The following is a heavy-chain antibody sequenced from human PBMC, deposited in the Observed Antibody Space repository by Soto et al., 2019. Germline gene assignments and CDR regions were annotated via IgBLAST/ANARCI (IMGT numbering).Heavy chain of an antibody. D-gene: IGHD3-10*01. CDR3: ARELHYYGSRLFDS. J-gene: IGHJ4*02. CDR1: DCSISSGYY. CDR2: XFXXGXT. Sequence: PSETLSLTCKRSDCSISSGYYWGWVRHPPGXGLEXIGXXFXXGXTXXXPXXXSRVTISVDTSKNQFSLKLNSVTAADTAVYYCARELHYYGSRLFDSWGQGILVAVS. V-gene: IGHV4-38-2*02.